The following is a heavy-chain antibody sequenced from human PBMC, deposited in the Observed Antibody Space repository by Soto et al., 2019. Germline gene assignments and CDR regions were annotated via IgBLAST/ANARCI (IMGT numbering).Heavy chain of an antibody. CDR2: ISAYNGNT. CDR3: AGSNSGSYYSFFDS. V-gene: IGHV1-18*01. D-gene: IGHD1-26*01. CDR1: GYTFNIYS. Sequence: ASVKVSCKSSGYTFNIYSISWVRQAPGQGLEWMGWISAYNGNTNYAQKLQGRITMTTDTSTSTAYVELRSLRSDDTAVYYCAGSNSGSYYSFFDSWGQGTLVTVSS. J-gene: IGHJ4*02.